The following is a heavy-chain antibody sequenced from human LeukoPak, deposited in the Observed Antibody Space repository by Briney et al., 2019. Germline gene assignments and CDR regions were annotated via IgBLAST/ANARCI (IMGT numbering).Heavy chain of an antibody. J-gene: IGHJ4*02. V-gene: IGHV3-30-3*01. Sequence: GRSLRLSCAASGFTFSSYAMHWVRQAPGKGLEWVAVISYDGSNKYYADSVKGRFTISRDNSKNTLYLQMNSLRAEDTAVYYCARVIRYFDWLPLDYWGQGTLGTVSS. CDR1: GFTFSSYA. D-gene: IGHD3-9*01. CDR3: ARVIRYFDWLPLDY. CDR2: ISYDGSNK.